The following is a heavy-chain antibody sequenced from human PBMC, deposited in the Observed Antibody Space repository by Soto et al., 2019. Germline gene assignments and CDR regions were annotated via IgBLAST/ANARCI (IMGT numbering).Heavy chain of an antibody. CDR3: ARDGVSSTEYTWNYGTYFAY. V-gene: IGHV6-1*01. Sequence: SQTLSLTFAISGGSVSSSSVTWNWIRQSPSRGLEWLGRTYYRSKWYNDYAESVKSRITINPDTSKNQFSLQMNSLRPDDTAMYYCARDGVSSTEYTWNYGTYFAYWGQGALVTVSS. CDR1: GGSVSSSSVT. D-gene: IGHD1-7*01. J-gene: IGHJ4*02. CDR2: TYYRSKWYN.